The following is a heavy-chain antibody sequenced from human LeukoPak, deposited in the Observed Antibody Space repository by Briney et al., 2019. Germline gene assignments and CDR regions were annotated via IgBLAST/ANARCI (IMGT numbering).Heavy chain of an antibody. V-gene: IGHV4-59*01. CDR3: ARDYAFDI. J-gene: IGHJ3*02. CDR2: VYYIGST. Sequence: SETLSLTCTVSGDSISSYYWSWIRQPPGKGLEWIGYVYYIGSTNYNPSLKSRVTISLDTSKNQFSLKLSSVTAADTAVYYCARDYAFDIWGQGTMVTVSS. CDR1: GDSISSYY.